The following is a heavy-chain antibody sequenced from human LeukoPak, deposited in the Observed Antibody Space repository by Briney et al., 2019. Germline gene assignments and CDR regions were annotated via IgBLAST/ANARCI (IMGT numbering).Heavy chain of an antibody. D-gene: IGHD3-22*01. CDR1: GGSISSYY. Sequence: SETLSLTCTVSGGSISSYYWSWIRQPPGKGLEWIGYIYHSGSTNYNPSLKSRVTISVDTSKNQFSLKLSSVTAADTAVYYCARGSYYYDSSGLGYYFDYWGQGTLVTVSS. J-gene: IGHJ4*02. CDR2: IYHSGST. CDR3: ARGSYYYDSSGLGYYFDY. V-gene: IGHV4-59*01.